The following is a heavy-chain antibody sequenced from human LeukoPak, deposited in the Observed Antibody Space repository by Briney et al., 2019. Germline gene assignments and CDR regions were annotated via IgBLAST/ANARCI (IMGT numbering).Heavy chain of an antibody. D-gene: IGHD4-23*01. V-gene: IGHV3-30*03. Sequence: SLRLSCAASGFTFSSYGMHWVRQAPGKGLEWVAVISNDGSNKYFADSVKGRFTISRDNSKNTLYLQMNSLRVEDTAVYYCTRGLSGGGQRGYFDYWGQGTLVTVSS. CDR3: TRGLSGGGQRGYFDY. CDR2: ISNDGSNK. CDR1: GFTFSSYG. J-gene: IGHJ4*02.